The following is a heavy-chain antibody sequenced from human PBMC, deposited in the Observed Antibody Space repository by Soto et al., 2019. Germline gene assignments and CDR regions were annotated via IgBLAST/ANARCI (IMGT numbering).Heavy chain of an antibody. D-gene: IGHD3-16*01. CDR1: GFTFGDFY. Sequence: QARLVESGGGLVEPGWSLRLSCTASGFTFGDFYMMWFRQAPGRGLEWISYITKTGTTIYHADPVKGRFSVSRDNARSSLYLQMNSLRAEDTAVYYCARPNWNSRGGVYNLWGQGTLVTVSS. V-gene: IGHV3-11*01. CDR3: ARPNWNSRGGVYNL. CDR2: ITKTGTTI. J-gene: IGHJ4*02.